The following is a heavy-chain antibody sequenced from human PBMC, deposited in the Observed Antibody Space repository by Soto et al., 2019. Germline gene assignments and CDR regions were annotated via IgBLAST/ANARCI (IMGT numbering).Heavy chain of an antibody. Sequence: PSETLSLTCIVSGASISSGDYYWSWVRQPPGKGLEWIGHISYIGTIDYSPSLKSRVTISLDTSKNQFSLNLNSVTAADTAVYYCVRALGSRLMEWPRLDPLGQRTLLAVSS. CDR3: VRALGSRLMEWPRLDP. D-gene: IGHD3-3*01. V-gene: IGHV4-30-4*01. J-gene: IGHJ5*02. CDR1: GASISSGDYY. CDR2: ISYIGTI.